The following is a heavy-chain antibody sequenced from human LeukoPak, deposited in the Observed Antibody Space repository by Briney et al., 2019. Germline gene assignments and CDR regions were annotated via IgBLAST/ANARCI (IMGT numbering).Heavy chain of an antibody. CDR1: GFTFSSYA. Sequence: PGGSLRLSCAASGFTFSSYAMSWVRQAPGKGLEWVSAISGSGGSTYYADSVKGRFTISRDNSKNTLYLQMNSLRAEDTAVYYCAKGGYERPYYYGMDVWGQGTTVTVSS. D-gene: IGHD5-12*01. CDR2: ISGSGGST. V-gene: IGHV3-23*01. CDR3: AKGGYERPYYYGMDV. J-gene: IGHJ6*02.